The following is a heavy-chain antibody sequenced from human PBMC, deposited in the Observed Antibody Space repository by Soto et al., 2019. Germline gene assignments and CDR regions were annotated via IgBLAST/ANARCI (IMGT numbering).Heavy chain of an antibody. CDR3: ARDSYGMDF. J-gene: IGHJ6*02. CDR1: GFTFSNYG. Sequence: PGGSLRLSCAASGFTFSNYGLHWVRQAPGKGLEWVAVISYDGSDKYYAASVKGRFTISRDNSKNTLDLQMNSLRAEDTAVYHCARDSYGMDFWGQGTTVTAP. CDR2: ISYDGSDK. V-gene: IGHV3-30*03.